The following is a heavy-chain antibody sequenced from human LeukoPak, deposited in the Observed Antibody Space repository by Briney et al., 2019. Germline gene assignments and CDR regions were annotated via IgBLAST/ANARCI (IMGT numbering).Heavy chain of an antibody. CDR2: IIPIFGTA. V-gene: IGHV1-69*05. J-gene: IGHJ4*02. CDR1: GGTFSSYA. D-gene: IGHD2-2*01. Sequence: SVKVSCKASGGTFSSYAISWVRQAPGQGLEWMGGIIPIFGTANYAQKFQGRVTMTRDTSTSTVHMELSSLRSEDTAVYYCARSHRGNQYQGGLEVDYWGQGTLVTVSS. CDR3: ARSHRGNQYQGGLEVDY.